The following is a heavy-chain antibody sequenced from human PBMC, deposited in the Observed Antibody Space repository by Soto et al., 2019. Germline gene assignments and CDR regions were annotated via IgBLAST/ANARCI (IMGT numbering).Heavy chain of an antibody. J-gene: IGHJ5*02. V-gene: IGHV4-31*03. CDR3: ARGSPGYCSSTCCYVDDGVEP. CDR1: GGSISSGGYY. Sequence: SETLSLTCTVSGGSISSGGYYWSWIRQHPGKGLEWIGYIYYSGSTYYNPSLKSRVTISVDTSKNQFSLKLSSVAAADTAVYYCARGSPGYCSSTCCYVDDGVEPWGQAPLVTVPS. D-gene: IGHD2-2*01. CDR2: IYYSGST.